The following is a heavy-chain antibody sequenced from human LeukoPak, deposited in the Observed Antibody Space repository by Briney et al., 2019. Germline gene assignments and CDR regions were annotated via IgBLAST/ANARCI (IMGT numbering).Heavy chain of an antibody. CDR3: AKDQNYESSGYYGGFDY. CDR1: GFSFSSHV. Sequence: GGSLRLSCAASGFSFSSHVMHWVRQAPGKGLEWVSGISGSGGDTHYADSVKGRFTISRDNSKNTLNLQMNSLRAEDTALYYCAKDQNYESSGYYGGFDYWGQGTLVTVSS. CDR2: ISGSGGDT. D-gene: IGHD3-22*01. J-gene: IGHJ4*02. V-gene: IGHV3-23*01.